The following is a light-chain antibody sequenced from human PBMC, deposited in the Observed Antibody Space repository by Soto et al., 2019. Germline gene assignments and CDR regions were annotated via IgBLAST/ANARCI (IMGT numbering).Light chain of an antibody. J-gene: IGLJ1*01. CDR2: EVS. CDR3: CSYAGSSTHYV. V-gene: IGLV2-23*02. Sequence: QSVLTQPASVSGSPGQSITISCTGTSNDVGSYNLVSWYQQHPGKAPKLMIYEVSKRPSGVSNRFSGSKSGNTASLTISGLQAEDEADYYCCSYAGSSTHYVFGTGTKVTVL. CDR1: SNDVGSYNL.